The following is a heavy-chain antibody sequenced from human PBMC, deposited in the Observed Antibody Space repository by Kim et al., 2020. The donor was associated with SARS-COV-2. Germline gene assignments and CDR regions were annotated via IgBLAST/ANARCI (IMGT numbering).Heavy chain of an antibody. Sequence: YADSVKGRFTISRDNSKNTLYLQMNRMRAEDTAVYYGGKDQSTVTPVMNYWGQGTLVTVSS. J-gene: IGHJ4*02. CDR3: GKDQSTVTPVMNY. V-gene: IGHV3-30*02. D-gene: IGHD4-4*01.